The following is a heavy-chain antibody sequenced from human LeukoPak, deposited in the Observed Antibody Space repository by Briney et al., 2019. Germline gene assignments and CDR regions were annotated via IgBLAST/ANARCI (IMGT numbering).Heavy chain of an antibody. CDR1: GGSISSYY. CDR3: ARGHDFGNWFDP. J-gene: IGHJ5*02. CDR2: LYDSESD. V-gene: IGHV4-4*07. D-gene: IGHD3-3*01. Sequence: SETLSLTCSVSGGSISSYYWTWIRQPAGKGLGWIGRLYDSESDNNNPSLKSRVTISLDRSKNQFSLQLKSVTAADTAVYYCARGHDFGNWFDPRGQGILVIVSS.